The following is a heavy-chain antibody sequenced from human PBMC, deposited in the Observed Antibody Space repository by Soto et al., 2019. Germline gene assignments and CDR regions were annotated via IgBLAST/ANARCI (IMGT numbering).Heavy chain of an antibody. CDR3: ATHFATHPYFDY. J-gene: IGHJ4*02. V-gene: IGHV3-30*03. CDR1: GFTFDKCD. D-gene: IGHD3-3*02. Sequence: QVQLVESGGGVVQPGRSLRLSCAASGFTFDKCDMHWVRQAPGKGLEWVAVISYDGSNQYCAESVKGRFTISRDNSRNTLFLEMNSLRDEDTAVFYCATHFATHPYFDYWGQGTRVTVSS. CDR2: ISYDGSNQ.